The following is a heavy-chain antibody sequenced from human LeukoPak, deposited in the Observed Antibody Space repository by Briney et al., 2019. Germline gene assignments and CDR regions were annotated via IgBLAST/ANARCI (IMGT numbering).Heavy chain of an antibody. CDR1: GYTLTSYD. Sequence: ASVKVPCKASGYTLTSYDINWVRQATGQGLEWMGWMNPNSGRTGYAQNFQGRITITRNTSISTAYMELSSLRSEDTAVYYCTRETSSRYFDYWGQGTLVTVSS. V-gene: IGHV1-8*01. CDR3: TRETSSRYFDY. CDR2: MNPNSGRT. J-gene: IGHJ4*02.